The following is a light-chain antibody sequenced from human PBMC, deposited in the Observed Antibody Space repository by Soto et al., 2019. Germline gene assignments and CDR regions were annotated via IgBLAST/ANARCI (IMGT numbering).Light chain of an antibody. J-gene: IGKJ1*01. V-gene: IGKV3-20*01. CDR3: HHYGPAPWT. CDR1: QTVRGNY. Sequence: EIVLTLSPGTLSLSPGERATLSCRASQTVRGNYLAWFQQRPGQPPRLLIYLASTRAAGVPDRFSGSGSGTEFSLTINRLEAEDFAVYYCHHYGPAPWTFGQGTKVEIK. CDR2: LAS.